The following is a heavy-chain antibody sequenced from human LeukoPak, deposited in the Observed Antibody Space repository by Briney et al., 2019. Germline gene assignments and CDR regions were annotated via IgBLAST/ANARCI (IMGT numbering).Heavy chain of an antibody. CDR3: ARVGSTTDY. J-gene: IGHJ4*02. CDR2: INSDGSNT. Sequence: PGGSLRLSCAASGFIFSNYWIHWVRQAPGKGLVWVSRINSDGSNTFYADSVKGRFTISRDNAKNTLYLQMNNLRAEDTAVYYCARVGSTTDYWGQGTPVTVSS. CDR1: GFIFSNYW. V-gene: IGHV3-74*01. D-gene: IGHD2/OR15-2a*01.